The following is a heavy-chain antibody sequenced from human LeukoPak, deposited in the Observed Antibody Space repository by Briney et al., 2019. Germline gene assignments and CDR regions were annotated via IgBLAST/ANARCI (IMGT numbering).Heavy chain of an antibody. D-gene: IGHD5-12*01. Sequence: PGGSLRLSCEVSGLSFSGFWMNWVRQAPGKGLEWVSSISSSSSYIYYADSVKGRFTISRDNAKNSLYLQMNSLRAEDTAVYYCARGGYGFDYWGQGTLVTVSS. CDR3: ARGGYGFDY. CDR1: GLSFSGFW. CDR2: ISSSSSYI. J-gene: IGHJ4*02. V-gene: IGHV3-21*01.